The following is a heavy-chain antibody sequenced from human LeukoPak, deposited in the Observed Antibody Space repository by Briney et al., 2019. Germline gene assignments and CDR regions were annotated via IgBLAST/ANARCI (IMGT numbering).Heavy chain of an antibody. D-gene: IGHD3-10*01. CDR2: ISSSGSTI. J-gene: IGHJ6*03. V-gene: IGHV3-48*03. Sequence: GGSLRLSCAASGFTFSSYEMNWVRQAPGKGLEWVSYISSSGSTIYYADSVKGRFTVSRDNSKNTVFLAMNSLRIEDAALYFCSKGAPILRGDMDVWGTGTTVTISS. CDR1: GFTFSSYE. CDR3: SKGAPILRGDMDV.